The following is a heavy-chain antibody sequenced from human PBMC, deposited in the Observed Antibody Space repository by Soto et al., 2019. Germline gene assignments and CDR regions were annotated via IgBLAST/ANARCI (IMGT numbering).Heavy chain of an antibody. J-gene: IGHJ6*01. D-gene: IGHD2-21*02. CDR3: AHSRCGGDCLQSYPSHYYYGMDV. CDR1: GFSLSTSGVS. V-gene: IGHV2-5*02. Sequence: QITLKESGPTLVKPTQTLTLTCTFSGFSLSTSGVSVGWIRQPPGKALEWLALIYWDDDKRYSPSLKSRLTINKYTSKNPVVLIMTNMDPVDTATYYCAHSRCGGDCLQSYPSHYYYGMDVWGQGTTVTFSS. CDR2: IYWDDDK.